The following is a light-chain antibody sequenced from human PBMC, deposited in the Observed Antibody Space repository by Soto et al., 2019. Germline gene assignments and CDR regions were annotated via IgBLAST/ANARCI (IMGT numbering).Light chain of an antibody. J-gene: IGKJ2*01. CDR2: GAS. Sequence: EIALTQSPGSLSLSPRERATLSCRASQSVSSNHLAWYQQKPGQAPRLLIYGASRRATGIPDRFSGSGSGTEFTLTISRLEPEDFAVYYCQQYGSSTYTFGQGTKVEIK. V-gene: IGKV3-20*01. CDR3: QQYGSSTYT. CDR1: QSVSSNH.